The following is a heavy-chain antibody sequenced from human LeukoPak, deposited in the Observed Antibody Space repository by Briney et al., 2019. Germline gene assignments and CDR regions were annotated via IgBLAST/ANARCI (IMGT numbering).Heavy chain of an antibody. Sequence: SETLFLTCTVSGGSSSSYYWSWIRQPPGKGLEWIGYIYYSGSTNYNPSLKSRVTISVDTSKNQFSLKLSSVTAADTAVYYCAREYNGSGYGYPYYYMDVWGKGTTVTVSS. CDR2: IYYSGST. CDR1: GGSSSSYY. D-gene: IGHD5-18*01. J-gene: IGHJ6*03. V-gene: IGHV4-59*01. CDR3: AREYNGSGYGYPYYYMDV.